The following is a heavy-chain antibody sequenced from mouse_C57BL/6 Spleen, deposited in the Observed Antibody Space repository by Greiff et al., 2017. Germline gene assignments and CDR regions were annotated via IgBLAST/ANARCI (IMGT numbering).Heavy chain of an antibody. CDR3: ARSENYYGSSSYFDY. CDR2: IYPGSGNT. V-gene: IGHV1-76*01. Sequence: VKLMESGAELVRPGASVKLSCKASGYTFTDYYINWVKQRPGQGLEWIARIYPGSGNTYYNEKFKGKATLTAEKSSSTAYMQLSSLTSEDSAVYFCARSENYYGSSSYFDYWGQGTTLTVSS. J-gene: IGHJ2*01. CDR1: GYTFTDYY. D-gene: IGHD1-1*01.